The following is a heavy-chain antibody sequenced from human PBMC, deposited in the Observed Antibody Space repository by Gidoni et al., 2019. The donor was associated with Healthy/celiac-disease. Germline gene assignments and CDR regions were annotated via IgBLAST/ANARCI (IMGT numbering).Heavy chain of an antibody. CDR2: IWYDGSNK. CDR3: ARDRAGYYDSSGYYYSGYFDY. V-gene: IGHV3-33*08. D-gene: IGHD3-22*01. Sequence: QVQLVESGGGVVQPGRSLRLSCADSGFTFSSYGLHWVRQAPGKGLEWLAVIWYDGSNKYYADSVKGRFTISRDNSKNTLYLQMNSLRAEDTAVYYCARDRAGYYDSSGYYYSGYFDYWGQGTLVTVSS. CDR1: GFTFSSYG. J-gene: IGHJ4*02.